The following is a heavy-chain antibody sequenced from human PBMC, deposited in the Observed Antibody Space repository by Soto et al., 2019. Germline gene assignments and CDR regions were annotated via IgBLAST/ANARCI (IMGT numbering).Heavy chain of an antibody. CDR3: ARDDCSGGSCYRNDAFDI. CDR1: GFTFSDYY. J-gene: IGHJ3*02. D-gene: IGHD2-15*01. Sequence: QVQLVESGGGLVKPGGSLRLSCAASGFTFSDYYMSWIRQAPGKGLEWVSYISSSSSYTNYADSVKGRFTISRDNAKNSLYLQMNSLRAEDTAVHYCARDDCSGGSCYRNDAFDIWGQGTMVTVSS. V-gene: IGHV3-11*06. CDR2: ISSSSSYT.